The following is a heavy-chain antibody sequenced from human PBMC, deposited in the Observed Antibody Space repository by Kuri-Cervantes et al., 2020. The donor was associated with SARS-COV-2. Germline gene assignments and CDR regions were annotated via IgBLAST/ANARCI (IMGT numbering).Heavy chain of an antibody. Sequence: SGPTLVKPTQTLTLTCTFSGFSLSTSGVGVGWIRQPPGKALEWLALIYWNDDKRYSPSLKSRLTITKDTSKNQVVLTMTNMDPVDTATYYCARTYCTNGVCSYYYYGMDVWGQGTTVTVSS. CDR3: ARTYCTNGVCSYYYYGMDV. CDR1: GFSLSTSGVG. V-gene: IGHV2-5*01. CDR2: IYWNDDK. J-gene: IGHJ6*02. D-gene: IGHD2-8*01.